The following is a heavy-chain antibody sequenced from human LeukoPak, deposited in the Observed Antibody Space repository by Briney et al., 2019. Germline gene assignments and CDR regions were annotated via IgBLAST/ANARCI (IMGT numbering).Heavy chain of an antibody. Sequence: SETLSLTCTVSAGSISSYYWSWIRQPAGKGLEWIGRIYSSGSTNYNPSLKSRVAMSVDTSKSQFSLKLSSMTAADTAVYYCARGGGRSTFDYWGQGTLVTVSS. CDR2: IYSSGST. D-gene: IGHD3-10*01. CDR1: AGSISSYY. V-gene: IGHV4-4*07. J-gene: IGHJ4*02. CDR3: ARGGGRSTFDY.